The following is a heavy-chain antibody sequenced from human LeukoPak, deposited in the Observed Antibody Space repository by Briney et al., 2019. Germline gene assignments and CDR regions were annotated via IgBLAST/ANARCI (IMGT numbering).Heavy chain of an antibody. J-gene: IGHJ4*02. CDR2: IWYDGSNK. CDR1: GFTLSIYG. D-gene: IGHD2-8*02. Sequence: PGGSLRLSCAASGFTLSIYGMHWVRQVPGKGLEWVAVIWYDGSNKYYADSVKGRFTISRDNSKNTLYLQMNSLRAEDTAVYYCARETSTGKYPQNVPDYWGQGTLVTVSS. CDR3: ARETSTGKYPQNVPDY. V-gene: IGHV3-33*01.